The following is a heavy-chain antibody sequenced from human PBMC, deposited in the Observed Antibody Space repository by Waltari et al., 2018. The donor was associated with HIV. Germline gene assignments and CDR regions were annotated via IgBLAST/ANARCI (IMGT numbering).Heavy chain of an antibody. Sequence: EVQLLESGGGLAQPGGTLSISCAASGFTFSNFWMHWVRQVPGKGPVWISRLNGDGTPNLYADSVKGRFTISRDNTRDALYLQMNSLRAEDTAVYYCSRRHATEGVLDLWGRGTLVTVSS. J-gene: IGHJ2*01. CDR3: SRRHATEGVLDL. CDR1: GFTFSNFW. D-gene: IGHD3-10*01. V-gene: IGHV3-74*01. CDR2: LNGDGTPN.